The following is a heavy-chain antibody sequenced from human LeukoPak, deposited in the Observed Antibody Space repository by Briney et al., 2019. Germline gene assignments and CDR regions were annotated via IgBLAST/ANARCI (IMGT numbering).Heavy chain of an antibody. CDR3: ARAAYYYDSRFDY. D-gene: IGHD3-22*01. V-gene: IGHV3-30*04. Sequence: GRSLRLSCAASGFTFSSYAMHWVRQAPGKGLEWVAVISYDGSNKYYADSVKGRFTISRDNSKNTLYLQMNSLRAEDTAVYYCARAAYYYDSRFDYWGQGTLVTVSS. J-gene: IGHJ4*02. CDR1: GFTFSSYA. CDR2: ISYDGSNK.